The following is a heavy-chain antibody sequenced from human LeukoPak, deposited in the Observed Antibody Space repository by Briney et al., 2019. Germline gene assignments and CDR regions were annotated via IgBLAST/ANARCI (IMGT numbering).Heavy chain of an antibody. J-gene: IGHJ4*02. D-gene: IGHD3-10*01. CDR2: ISYDGSNK. V-gene: IGHV3-30*18. Sequence: PGGSLRLSCAASGFTSSSYGMHWVRQAPGKGLEWVAVISYDGSNKYYADSVKGRFTISRDNSKNTLYLQMNSLRAEDTAVYYCAKSRPYYYGSGSYSKGYYFDYWGQGTLVTVSS. CDR1: GFTSSSYG. CDR3: AKSRPYYYGSGSYSKGYYFDY.